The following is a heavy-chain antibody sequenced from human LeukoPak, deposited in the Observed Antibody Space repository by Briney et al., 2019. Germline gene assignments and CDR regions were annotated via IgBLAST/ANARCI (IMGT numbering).Heavy chain of an antibody. J-gene: IGHJ4*02. CDR3: AKDRGEWLPIIDY. CDR1: GFTFSSYG. V-gene: IGHV3-30*02. D-gene: IGHD3-3*01. Sequence: GGSLRLSCAASGFTFSSYGMHWVRQAPGKGLEWVAFIRYDGSNKYYADSVKGRFTISRDNSKNTLYLQMNSLRAEDTAVYYCAKDRGEWLPIIDYWGQGTLVTVSS. CDR2: IRYDGSNK.